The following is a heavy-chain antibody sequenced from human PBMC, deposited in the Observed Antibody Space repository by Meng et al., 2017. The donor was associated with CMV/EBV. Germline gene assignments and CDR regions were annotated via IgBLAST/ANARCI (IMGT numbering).Heavy chain of an antibody. J-gene: IGHJ6*02. CDR2: IKHDGSEK. D-gene: IGHD2-2*01. Sequence: GGSLRLSCAASGFTFSSYWMSWVRQAPGKGLEWVANIKHDGSEKYYVDSVKGRFTISRDNAKNSLYLQMNSLRAEDTAVYYCARGAIVVVPAPPQYYYYGMDVWGQGTTVTVSS. CDR1: GFTFSSYW. V-gene: IGHV3-7*01. CDR3: ARGAIVVVPAPPQYYYYGMDV.